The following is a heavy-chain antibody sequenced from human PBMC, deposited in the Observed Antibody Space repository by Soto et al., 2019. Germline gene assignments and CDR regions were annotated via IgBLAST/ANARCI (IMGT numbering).Heavy chain of an antibody. Sequence: DVQLLESGGGLVNPGGSLRLSCATSGFTFSAYSMDWVRQAPGKGLEWVSYINPTSSYVSYADSVRGRITISRDYDENSLHLQMNGLRGEHTAFYYCARHETRLTGDGFDIWGRGTLVTVSS. V-gene: IGHV3-21*05. CDR2: INPTSSYV. J-gene: IGHJ3*02. CDR3: ARHETRLTGDGFDI. CDR1: GFTFSAYS. D-gene: IGHD3-9*01.